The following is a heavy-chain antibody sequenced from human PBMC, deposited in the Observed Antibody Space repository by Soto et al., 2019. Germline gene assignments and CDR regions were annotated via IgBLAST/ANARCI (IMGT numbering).Heavy chain of an antibody. CDR1: GGTSSSYA. V-gene: IGHV1-69*12. CDR3: ASHPGGYIYGIDY. J-gene: IGHJ4*02. CDR2: IIPIFGTP. D-gene: IGHD3-16*01. Sequence: QVQLVQSGAEVKKPGSSVKVSCKASGGTSSSYAISWVRQAPGQGLEWMGGIIPIFGTPDYAQKFQGRVTITADQSTSTAYMDLSRLRSEETAVFFCASHPGGYIYGIDYWVQGTLVAVSS.